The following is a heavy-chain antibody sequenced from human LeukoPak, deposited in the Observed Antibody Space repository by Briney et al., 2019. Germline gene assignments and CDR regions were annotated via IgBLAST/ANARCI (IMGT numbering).Heavy chain of an antibody. CDR1: GFTFSGYS. J-gene: IGHJ4*02. V-gene: IGHV3-74*01. CDR2: INTDGSST. Sequence: GGSLRLSCAASGFTFSGYSMNWVRQAPGKGLVWVSRINTDGSSTRYAASVKGRFTISRDNAKNTLCLQMNSLRAEDAAVYFCAMGSPDEPLDYWGQGTQVTVSS. CDR3: AMGSPDEPLDY. D-gene: IGHD1-26*01.